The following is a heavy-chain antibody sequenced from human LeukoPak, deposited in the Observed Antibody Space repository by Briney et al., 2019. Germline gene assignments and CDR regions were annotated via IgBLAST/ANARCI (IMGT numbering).Heavy chain of an antibody. Sequence: GGSLRLSCAASGFTVSSNYMSWVRQAPGKGLEWVSVIYSGGSTYYADSVKGRFTISRNNSKNTLYLQMNSLRAEDTAVYYCARVARKLRFLYYYYYMDVWGKGTTVTVSS. V-gene: IGHV3-66*02. CDR3: ARVARKLRFLYYYYYMDV. D-gene: IGHD3-3*01. J-gene: IGHJ6*03. CDR2: IYSGGST. CDR1: GFTVSSNY.